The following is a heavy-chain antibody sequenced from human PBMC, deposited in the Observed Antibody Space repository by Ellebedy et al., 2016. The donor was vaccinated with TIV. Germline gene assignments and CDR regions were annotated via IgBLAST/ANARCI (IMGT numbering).Heavy chain of an antibody. V-gene: IGHV1-2*02. J-gene: IGHJ6*02. CDR3: AGVRCSGGSCYRRYYYYGMDV. CDR1: GYTFTGYY. CDR2: INPNSGGT. D-gene: IGHD2-15*01. Sequence: ASVKVSXXASGYTFTGYYMHWVRQAPGQGLEWMGWINPNSGGTNYAQKFQGRVTMTRDTSISTAYMELSRLRSDDTAVYYCAGVRCSGGSCYRRYYYYGMDVWGQGTTVTSP.